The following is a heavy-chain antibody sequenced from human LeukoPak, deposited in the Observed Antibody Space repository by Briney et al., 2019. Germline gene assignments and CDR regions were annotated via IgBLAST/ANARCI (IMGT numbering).Heavy chain of an antibody. CDR2: ITSSSSTI. CDR1: GFPFNSFT. CDR3: ARDRSRILDY. D-gene: IGHD2/OR15-2a*01. Sequence: PGGSLRLSCAAPGFPFNSFTINWVRQAPGKGLEWISSITSSSSTIYYADSVKGRFTISRDNAKNLLYLQMHSLRAEDTAVYYCARDRSRILDYWGQGTLVTVSS. J-gene: IGHJ4*02. V-gene: IGHV3-48*01.